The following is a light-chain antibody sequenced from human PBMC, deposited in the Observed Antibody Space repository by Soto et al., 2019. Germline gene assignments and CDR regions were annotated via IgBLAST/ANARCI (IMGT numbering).Light chain of an antibody. V-gene: IGKV3-11*01. Sequence: EILLTQSPATLSLSPGERATLSCKASQSVSSFLAWYQQSPGQAPRLLIYDASNRATGIPARFSGSGSGTDFTLTISSIAPEDFAVYYCKQRSHLPLITFGGGTKVEIK. CDR3: KQRSHLPLIT. CDR1: QSVSSF. J-gene: IGKJ4*01. CDR2: DAS.